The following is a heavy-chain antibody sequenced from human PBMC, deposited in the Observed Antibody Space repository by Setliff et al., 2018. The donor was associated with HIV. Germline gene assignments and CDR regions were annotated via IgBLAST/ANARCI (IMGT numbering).Heavy chain of an antibody. CDR1: GDSISTNSPY. V-gene: IGHV4-39*01. D-gene: IGHD2-2*01. Sequence: PSETLSLTCTVSGDSISTNSPYWAWIRQPPGKGLEWIGTIFYSGFTYYNPSLKSRVSIAVDTSKNQISLRLSSVTVADTAVYYCASEARTRSTYYYSMDVWGKGTTVTVSS. CDR3: ASEARTRSTYYYSMDV. CDR2: IFYSGFT. J-gene: IGHJ6*03.